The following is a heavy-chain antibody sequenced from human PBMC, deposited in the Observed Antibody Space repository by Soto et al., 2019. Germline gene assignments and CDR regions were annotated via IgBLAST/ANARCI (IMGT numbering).Heavy chain of an antibody. V-gene: IGHV6-1*01. CDR2: TYYRSKWYN. CDR1: GDSVSSNSAA. J-gene: IGHJ6*02. D-gene: IGHD2-2*01. Sequence: QTLSHTCAISGDSVSSNSAAWNWIRQSPSRGLEWLGRTYYRSKWYNDYAVSVKSRITINPDTSKNQFSLQLNSVTPEDTAVYYCAREDCSSTSCYQYYYGMDVWGQGTTVTVSS. CDR3: AREDCSSTSCYQYYYGMDV.